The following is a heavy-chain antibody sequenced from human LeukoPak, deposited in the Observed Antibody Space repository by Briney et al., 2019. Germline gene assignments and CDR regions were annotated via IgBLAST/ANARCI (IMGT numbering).Heavy chain of an antibody. CDR1: GGSISSSSYY. CDR2: IYYSGST. V-gene: IGHV4-39*01. CDR3: ARQSGDGSCSY. D-gene: IGHD2-15*01. Sequence: PSEILSLTXTVSGGSISSSSYYWGWIRQPPGKGLEWIGSIYYSGSTYYNPSLKSRVTISVDTSKNQFSLKLSSVTAADTAVYYCARQSGDGSCSYWGQGTLVTVSS. J-gene: IGHJ4*02.